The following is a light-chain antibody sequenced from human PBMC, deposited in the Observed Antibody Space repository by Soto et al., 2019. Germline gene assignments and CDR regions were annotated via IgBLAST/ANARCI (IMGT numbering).Light chain of an antibody. J-gene: IGKJ4*01. CDR2: AAS. V-gene: IGKV1-9*01. Sequence: DIQLTQSPSFLSASVGDRVTITCRASQGISSYLAWYQQKSGKAPKLLICAASTLQSGVPSSFSGSGSGTEFTLTISSLQPEDFATYYCQQLNSFPLTFGGGTKVEIK. CDR3: QQLNSFPLT. CDR1: QGISSY.